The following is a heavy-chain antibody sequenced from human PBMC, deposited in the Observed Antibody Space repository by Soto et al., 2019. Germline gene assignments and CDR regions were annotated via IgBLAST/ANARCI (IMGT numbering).Heavy chain of an antibody. D-gene: IGHD2-2*01. J-gene: IGHJ6*02. CDR3: ARGGKHCSSTSCYRDYYYYGMDV. V-gene: IGHV1-69*13. CDR1: GGTFSSYA. Sequence: ASVKVSCKASGGTFSSYAISWVRQAPGQGLEWMGGIIPIFGTANYAQKFQGRVTITADESTSTAYMELSSLRSEDTAVYYCARGGKHCSSTSCYRDYYYYGMDVWGQGTTVTV. CDR2: IIPIFGTA.